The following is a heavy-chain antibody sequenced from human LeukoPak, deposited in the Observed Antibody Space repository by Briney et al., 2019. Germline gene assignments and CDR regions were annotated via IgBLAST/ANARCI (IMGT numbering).Heavy chain of an antibody. J-gene: IGHJ4*02. V-gene: IGHV3-23*01. CDR2: ISGSGSSA. CDR1: GITFSSYA. CDR3: AKDLNDYSPYYFDY. Sequence: GESLKISCAASGITFSSYAMSWVRQAPGKGLEWVSGISGSGSSAYYADSVRGRFTISRDNSKNTLYLQMNSLRAEDTAIYYCAKDLNDYSPYYFDYWGQGTLVTVSS. D-gene: IGHD4-11*01.